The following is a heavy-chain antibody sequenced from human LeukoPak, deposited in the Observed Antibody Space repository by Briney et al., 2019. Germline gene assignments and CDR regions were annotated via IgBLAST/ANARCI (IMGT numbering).Heavy chain of an antibody. J-gene: IGHJ4*02. Sequence: SETLSPTCTVSGGSISSYYWSWIRQPPGKGLEWIGYIYYSGSTNYNPSLKSRVTISVDTSKNHFSLKLTSVTAADTAVYYCARGGRAYYDSSGLDYWSQGTLVTVSS. CDR2: IYYSGST. D-gene: IGHD3-22*01. CDR3: ARGGRAYYDSSGLDY. V-gene: IGHV4-59*01. CDR1: GGSISSYY.